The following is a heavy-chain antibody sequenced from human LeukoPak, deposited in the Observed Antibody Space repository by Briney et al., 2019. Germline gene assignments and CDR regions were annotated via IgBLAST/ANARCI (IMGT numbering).Heavy chain of an antibody. CDR3: ARGCIAAVPYYFDY. J-gene: IGHJ4*02. Sequence: PSETLSLTCAVYGGSFSGYYWGWIRQPPGKGLEWIGEINHSGSTNYNPSLKSRVTISVDTSKNQFSLKLSSVTAADTAVYYCARGCIAAVPYYFDYWGQGTLVTVSS. CDR1: GGSFSGYY. CDR2: INHSGST. D-gene: IGHD6-13*01. V-gene: IGHV4-34*01.